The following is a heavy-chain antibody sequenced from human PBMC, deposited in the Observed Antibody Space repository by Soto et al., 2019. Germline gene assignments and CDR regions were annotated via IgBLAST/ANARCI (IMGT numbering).Heavy chain of an antibody. J-gene: IGHJ4*02. CDR2: ISCCGGST. CDR1: GFNFKKFA. V-gene: IGHV3-23*01. CDR3: AKADGEQWLIPHLDN. Sequence: EVQPLESGGGVVQPGGSLRLSCEASGFNFKKFAMGWVRQAPGEGLEWVSGISCCGGSTSYADSVKGRFTLARDDSKNTLSLHLNSLRFEDTARYFCAKADGEQWLIPHLDNWGQGTLVTVS. D-gene: IGHD6-19*01.